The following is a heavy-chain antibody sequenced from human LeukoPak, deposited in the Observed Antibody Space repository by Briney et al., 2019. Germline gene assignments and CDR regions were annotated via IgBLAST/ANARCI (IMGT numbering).Heavy chain of an antibody. CDR1: GFTFSSYG. D-gene: IGHD5-18*01. CDR2: ISYDGSNK. CDR3: AKGTLPRGYTYGYDLYYFDY. Sequence: GGSLRLSCAASGFTFSSYGMHWVRQAPGKGLEWVAVISYDGSNKYYADSVKGRFTISRDNSKNTLYLQMNSLRAEDTAVYYCAKGTLPRGYTYGYDLYYFDYWGQGTLVTVSS. V-gene: IGHV3-30*18. J-gene: IGHJ4*02.